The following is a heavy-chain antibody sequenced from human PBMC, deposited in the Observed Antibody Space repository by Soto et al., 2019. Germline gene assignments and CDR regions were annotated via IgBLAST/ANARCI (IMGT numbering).Heavy chain of an antibody. D-gene: IGHD2-8*01. CDR3: ASVWVLVLVDY. CDR2: MNPDSGNT. V-gene: IGHV1-8*01. Sequence: QVQLVQSGAEVKKPGASVKVSCKASGYNFTSYDINWVRQATGQVLEWMGWMNPDSGNTGYAQKFQGRVTMTRNTSISTAYMELSILRSEDTAVYYCASVWVLVLVDYCGQGTLVTVSS. J-gene: IGHJ4*02. CDR1: GYNFTSYD.